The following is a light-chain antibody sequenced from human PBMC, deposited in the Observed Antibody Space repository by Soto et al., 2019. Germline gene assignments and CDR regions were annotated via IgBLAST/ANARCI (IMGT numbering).Light chain of an antibody. J-gene: IGKJ5*01. Sequence: AIRMTQSPSSFSASTGDRVTITCRASQGISSYLAWYQQKPGKAPKLLIYAASTLQSGVPSRFSGSGSGTDSTLIFSCLQAEDFANYYWQQYYSYPITFGQGTRLEIK. V-gene: IGKV1-8*01. CDR2: AAS. CDR1: QGISSY. CDR3: QQYYSYPIT.